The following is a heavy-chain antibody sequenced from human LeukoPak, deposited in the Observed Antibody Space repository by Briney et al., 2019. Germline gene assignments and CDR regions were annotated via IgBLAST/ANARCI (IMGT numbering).Heavy chain of an antibody. CDR1: GGSITNNNYY. CDR2: INHTGST. D-gene: IGHD6-19*01. J-gene: IGHJ1*01. V-gene: IGHV4-39*07. CDR3: ARRSHYSGWYV. Sequence: SETLSLTCTVSGGSITNNNYYWDWIRQPPGKGLEWIGEINHTGSTNYNPSLKSRVTISVDTSKNQFSLKLSSVTAADTAVYFCARRSHYSGWYVWGQGTLVTVSS.